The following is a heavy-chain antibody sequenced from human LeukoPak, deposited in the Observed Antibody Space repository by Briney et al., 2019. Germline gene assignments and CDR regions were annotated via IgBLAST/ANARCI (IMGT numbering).Heavy chain of an antibody. D-gene: IGHD2-15*01. Sequence: GGSLRLSCAASGFTFSSYSMNWVRQAPGKGLEWVSSISSSSNYIYYADSVKGRFTISRDNAKNSLYLQMNSLRAEDTAVYYCARDRVVVVAATLVGYGMDVWGQGTTVTVSS. V-gene: IGHV3-21*01. J-gene: IGHJ6*02. CDR3: ARDRVVVVAATLVGYGMDV. CDR1: GFTFSSYS. CDR2: ISSSSNYI.